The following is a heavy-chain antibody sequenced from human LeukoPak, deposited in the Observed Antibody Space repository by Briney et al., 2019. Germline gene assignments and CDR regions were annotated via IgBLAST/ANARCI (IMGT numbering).Heavy chain of an antibody. J-gene: IGHJ3*02. CDR3: AREYSSSSGRAFDI. D-gene: IGHD6-6*01. CDR1: GFSLNTYS. CDR2: ITSSRSTI. V-gene: IGHV3-48*01. Sequence: GGSLRLSCAASGFSLNTYSMNWVRQAPGKGLEWISYITSSRSTIYYADSVKGRFTISRDNAENSLYLQMNSLRADDTAVYYCAREYSSSSGRAFDIWGQGTMVTVSS.